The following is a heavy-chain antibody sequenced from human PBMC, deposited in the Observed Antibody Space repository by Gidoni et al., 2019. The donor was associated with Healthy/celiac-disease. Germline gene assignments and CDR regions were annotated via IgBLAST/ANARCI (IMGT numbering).Heavy chain of an antibody. CDR1: GGSFSGYY. CDR3: ARIKGLSGFDIDY. V-gene: IGHV4-34*01. Sequence: QVQLQQCGAGLLKPSETLSLTCAVSGGSFSGYYWSWIRQPPGKGLEWIGEINHSGSTNYNPSLKSRVTISVDTSKNQFSLKLSSVTAADTAVYYCARIKGLSGFDIDYWGQGTLVTVSS. D-gene: IGHD3-16*02. J-gene: IGHJ4*02. CDR2: INHSGST.